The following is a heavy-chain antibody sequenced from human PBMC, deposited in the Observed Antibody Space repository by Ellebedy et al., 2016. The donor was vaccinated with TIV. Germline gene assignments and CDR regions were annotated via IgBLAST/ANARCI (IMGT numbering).Heavy chain of an antibody. D-gene: IGHD4-23*01. V-gene: IGHV4-30-2*01. J-gene: IGHJ4*02. Sequence: MPSETLSLTCVVSGGSISSDGYSWSWVRQPPGKGLEWIGSIYHSGSTHYNASLMRRVTISVDRSKTQFSLKLSSVTAADTAVYYCARAEYGGNSVYFDYWGQGTRVTVSS. CDR1: GGSISSDGYS. CDR2: IYHSGST. CDR3: ARAEYGGNSVYFDY.